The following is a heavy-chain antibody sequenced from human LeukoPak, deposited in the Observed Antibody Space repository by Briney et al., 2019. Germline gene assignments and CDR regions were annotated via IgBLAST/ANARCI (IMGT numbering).Heavy chain of an antibody. D-gene: IGHD2-2*01. CDR2: IYPRDSRT. Sequence: GESLKISCKVSGYRFTSYWIGWVRQMPGKGLEWMGVIYPRDSRTTYSPSFQDQVTISADKSISTAYLQWTSLKASDTAMYYCARHLSDITSSPNYWGPGTLVTVSS. J-gene: IGHJ4*02. CDR3: ARHLSDITSSPNY. CDR1: GYRFTSYW. V-gene: IGHV5-51*01.